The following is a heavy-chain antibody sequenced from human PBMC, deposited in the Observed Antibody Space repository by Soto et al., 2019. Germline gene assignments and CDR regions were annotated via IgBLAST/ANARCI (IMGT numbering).Heavy chain of an antibody. CDR1: GLTFSSYW. J-gene: IGHJ4*02. D-gene: IGHD2-15*01. V-gene: IGHV3-74*01. Sequence: EVQLVESGGGLVQPGGSLRLSCAGSGLTFSSYWMHWVRQGPGKGLVWVSRINSDGSSTTYADSVKGRFTISRDNAKNTLFLQMNSLRAEDTAVYYCARGAYCSGATCYNDRRIVDYWGQGTLVTVSS. CDR2: INSDGSST. CDR3: ARGAYCSGATCYNDRRIVDY.